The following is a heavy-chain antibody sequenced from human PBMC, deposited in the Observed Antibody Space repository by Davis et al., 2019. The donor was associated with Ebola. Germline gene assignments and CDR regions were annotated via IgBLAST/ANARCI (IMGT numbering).Heavy chain of an antibody. Sequence: SETLSLTCTVSGGSISSGSYYWSWIRQHPGKGLEWIGAIYYNGRTYYNSSLEGRVTISLDTSKNQFSLKLRSVTAADTAVYFCARLSGLFSSSSGALYFDLWGRGTLVSVSS. V-gene: IGHV4-39*07. CDR2: IYYNGRT. CDR1: GGSISSGSYY. D-gene: IGHD6-6*01. CDR3: ARLSGLFSSSSGALYFDL. J-gene: IGHJ2*01.